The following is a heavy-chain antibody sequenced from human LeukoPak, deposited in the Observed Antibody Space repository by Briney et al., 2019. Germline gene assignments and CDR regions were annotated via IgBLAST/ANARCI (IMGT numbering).Heavy chain of an antibody. V-gene: IGHV4-34*01. CDR3: ARVPILGYCSSTSCRPKYFDY. D-gene: IGHD2-2*01. Sequence: SESLSLTCAVYGVSFSSYYWSWIRQPPGKGLEWIGEINHSGSTNYNPSLKSRVTISVDTSKNQFSLKLSSVTAADTAVYYCARVPILGYCSSTSCRPKYFDYWGQGTLVTVSS. J-gene: IGHJ4*01. CDR1: GVSFSSYY. CDR2: INHSGST.